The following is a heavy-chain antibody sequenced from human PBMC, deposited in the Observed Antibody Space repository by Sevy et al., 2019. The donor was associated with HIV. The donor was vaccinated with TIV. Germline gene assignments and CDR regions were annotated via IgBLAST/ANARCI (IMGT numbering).Heavy chain of an antibody. Sequence: GGSLRLSCAASGFTFSSYGMHWVRQAPGKGLEWVAVISYDGSNKYYADSVKGRFTISRDNSKNTLYLQMNSLRAEDTAVYYCAKDPRDSSGWYYYGMDVWGQGTRVTVSS. CDR1: GFTFSSYG. CDR2: ISYDGSNK. J-gene: IGHJ6*02. CDR3: AKDPRDSSGWYYYGMDV. D-gene: IGHD6-19*01. V-gene: IGHV3-30*18.